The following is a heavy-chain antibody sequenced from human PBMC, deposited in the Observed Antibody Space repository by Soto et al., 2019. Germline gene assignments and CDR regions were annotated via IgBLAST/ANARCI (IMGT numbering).Heavy chain of an antibody. CDR3: ARHKGDILGDYYYGMDV. CDR1: GGSISSSSYY. J-gene: IGHJ6*02. Sequence: TSETLSLTCTVSGGSISSSSYYWGWIRQPPGKGLEWIGSIYYSGSTYYNPSLKSRVTISVDTSKNQFSLKLSSVTAADTAVYYCARHKGDILGDYYYGMDVWGQGTTVTVSS. D-gene: IGHD5-12*01. V-gene: IGHV4-39*01. CDR2: IYYSGST.